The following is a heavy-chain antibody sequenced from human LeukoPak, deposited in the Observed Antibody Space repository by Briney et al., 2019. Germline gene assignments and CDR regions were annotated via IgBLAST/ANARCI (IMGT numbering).Heavy chain of an antibody. Sequence: GASVKVSCKASGYTFTGYYMHWVRQAPGQGLEWMGWINPNSGGTNYAQKFQGRVTMTRDTSISTAYMELSSLRSDDTAVYYCARDPHSSWYEGYWGQGTLVTVSS. CDR3: ARDPHSSWYEGY. CDR2: INPNSGGT. D-gene: IGHD6-13*01. V-gene: IGHV1-2*02. J-gene: IGHJ4*02. CDR1: GYTFTGYY.